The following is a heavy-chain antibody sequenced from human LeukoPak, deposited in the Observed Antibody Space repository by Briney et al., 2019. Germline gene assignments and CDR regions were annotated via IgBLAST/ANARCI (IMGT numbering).Heavy chain of an antibody. CDR1: GGSISSGGYS. CDR3: ARASPLDCSSTNCPESWFDP. D-gene: IGHD2-2*01. J-gene: IGHJ5*02. CDR2: IYHSGST. V-gene: IGHV4-30-2*01. Sequence: SQTLSLTCAVSGGSISSGGYSWSWIRQPPGKGLEWIGYIYHSGSTYYNPSLKSRVTISVDRSKNQFSLKLSSVTAADTAVYYCARASPLDCSSTNCPESWFDPWGQGTLVTVSS.